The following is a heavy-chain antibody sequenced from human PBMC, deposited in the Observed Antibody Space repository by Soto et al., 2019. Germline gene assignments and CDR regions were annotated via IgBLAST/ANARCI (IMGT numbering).Heavy chain of an antibody. D-gene: IGHD3-3*02. CDR3: ARVSPTAFPFFDC. CDR2: IYNGGST. V-gene: IGHV4-4*09. CDR1: AGSISFNS. J-gene: IGHJ4*02. Sequence: QVQLQQSGPGLVKPSETLSLTCTVSAGSISFNSWSWIRQSPGRGLEWIGYIYNGGSTKYNPSLKSRLTMSLDTSTNQFSLNLRSVTAADTAVYYCARVSPTAFPFFDCWGQGTLVTVSS.